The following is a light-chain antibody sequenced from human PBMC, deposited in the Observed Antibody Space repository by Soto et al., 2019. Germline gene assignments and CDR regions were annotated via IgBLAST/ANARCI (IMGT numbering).Light chain of an antibody. CDR2: GAC. Sequence: EIVLTQSPGTLSLSPGERATLSCRASQSVSSSSLAWYQQKPGQAPRLLIYGACSRATGIPDRFSGSGSGTDFTLTISRLEPEDFAVYYCHQYASSLWTFGQGTTVELK. CDR1: QSVSSSS. V-gene: IGKV3-20*01. J-gene: IGKJ1*01. CDR3: HQYASSLWT.